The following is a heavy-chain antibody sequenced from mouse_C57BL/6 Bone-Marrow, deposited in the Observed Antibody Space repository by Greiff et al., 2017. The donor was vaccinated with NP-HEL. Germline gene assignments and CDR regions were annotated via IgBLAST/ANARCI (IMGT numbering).Heavy chain of an antibody. J-gene: IGHJ3*01. V-gene: IGHV2-6*01. D-gene: IGHD2-1*01. Sequence: QVQLKESGPGLVAPSQCLSITCTVSGFSLTSYGVDWVRQSPGKGLEWLGVIWGVGSTNYNSALKSRLSISKDNPKSQVFLKMNSLQTDDTAMYYCAGGYGNYGFAYWGQGTLVTVSA. CDR1: GFSLTSYG. CDR2: IWGVGST. CDR3: AGGYGNYGFAY.